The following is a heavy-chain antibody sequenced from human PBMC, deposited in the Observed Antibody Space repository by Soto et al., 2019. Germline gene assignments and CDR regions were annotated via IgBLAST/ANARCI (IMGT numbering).Heavy chain of an antibody. CDR2: ISWNSGSI. V-gene: IGHV3-9*01. CDR3: AKDISGRGSFYYYFGMDV. J-gene: IGHJ6*02. CDR1: GFIFDDYA. D-gene: IGHD1-26*01. Sequence: GGSLRLSCAASGFIFDDYAMHWVRQAPGKGLEWVSGISWNSGSIGYADSVKARFTLSRDNGKNLLYLQMNSLRAEDTAFYYCAKDISGRGSFYYYFGMDVWGQGTTVTVSS.